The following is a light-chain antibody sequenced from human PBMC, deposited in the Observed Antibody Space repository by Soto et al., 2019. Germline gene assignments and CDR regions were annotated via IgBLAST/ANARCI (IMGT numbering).Light chain of an antibody. Sequence: DVVMTQSPLSLPVTLGQSASISCRSSQSLVYSNGNTYLSWFQQRPGQSPRRLISKVSNRDSGVPDRFSGSGSGTDFTLEISRVEAEDVGVYYCMQGTYLPHTFGGGTRVELK. J-gene: IGKJ4*01. CDR3: MQGTYLPHT. CDR1: QSLVYSNGNTY. CDR2: KVS. V-gene: IGKV2-30*01.